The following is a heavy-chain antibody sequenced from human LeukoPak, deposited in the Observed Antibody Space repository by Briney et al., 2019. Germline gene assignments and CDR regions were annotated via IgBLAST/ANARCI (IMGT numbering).Heavy chain of an antibody. J-gene: IGHJ2*01. CDR3: ARDPSIGGWYFDL. CDR2: IIPIFGTA. CDR1: GGTFSSYA. V-gene: IGHV1-69*05. Sequence: SVKVSCKASGGTFSSYAISWVRQAPGQGLEWMGGIIPIFGTANYAQKFQGRVTITTDESTSTAYMELSSLRFEDTAVYYCARDPSIGGWYFDLWGRGTLVTVSS. D-gene: IGHD3-10*01.